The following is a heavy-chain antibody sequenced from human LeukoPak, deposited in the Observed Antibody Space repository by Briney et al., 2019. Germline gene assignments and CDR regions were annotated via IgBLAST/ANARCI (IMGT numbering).Heavy chain of an antibody. CDR1: GGSFSGYY. CDR2: INHSGST. Sequence: PPETLSLTCAVYGGSFSGYYWSWIRQPPGKGLEWIGEINHSGSTNYNPSLKSRVTISVDTSKNQFSLKLRSVTAADTAVYYCARTGGWYAFDYWGHGTLVTVSS. J-gene: IGHJ4*01. CDR3: ARTGGWYAFDY. D-gene: IGHD6-19*01. V-gene: IGHV4-34*01.